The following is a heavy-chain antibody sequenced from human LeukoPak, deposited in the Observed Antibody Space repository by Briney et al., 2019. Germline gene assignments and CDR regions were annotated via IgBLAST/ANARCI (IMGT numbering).Heavy chain of an antibody. J-gene: IGHJ4*02. CDR3: ARLTKGRYFDYIFDY. CDR2: TYYTGST. Sequence: PSETLSLTCTVSGDSVSNSLKYWGWIRQPPGKGLEWIGNTYYTGSTSSNPTLKSRVTMSVDTSKNQFSLKLSSVTAADTAVYYCARLTKGRYFDYIFDYWGQGTLLTVSS. D-gene: IGHD3-9*01. CDR1: GDSVSNSLKY. V-gene: IGHV4-39*01.